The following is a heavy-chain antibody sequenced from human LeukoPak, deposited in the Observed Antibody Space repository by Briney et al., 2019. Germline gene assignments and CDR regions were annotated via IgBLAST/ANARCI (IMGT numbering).Heavy chain of an antibody. CDR1: GYNFTSFW. J-gene: IGHJ4*02. CDR2: IYPGVSDT. Sequence: GESLKISCKGSGYNFTSFWIGWVRQMPGKGLEWMAIIYPGVSDTRYSPSFQGQATISADKSISTAYLQWSSLKASDTAMYYCARSVSGSYPTFDYWGQGTLVTVSS. D-gene: IGHD1-26*01. CDR3: ARSVSGSYPTFDY. V-gene: IGHV5-51*01.